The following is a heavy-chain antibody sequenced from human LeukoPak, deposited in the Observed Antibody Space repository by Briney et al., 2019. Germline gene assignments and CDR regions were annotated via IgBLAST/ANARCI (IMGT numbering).Heavy chain of an antibody. CDR2: VNPNSGGT. CDR3: ARVIAVAGTHYYYYYGMDV. Sequence: ASVKVSCKASGYTFTGYYVHWVRQAPGQGLEWMGWVNPNSGGTNYAQKFQGRVTMTRDTSISTAYMELSRLRSDDTAVYYCARVIAVAGTHYYYYYGMDVWGQGTTVTVSS. J-gene: IGHJ6*02. CDR1: GYTFTGYY. D-gene: IGHD6-19*01. V-gene: IGHV1-2*02.